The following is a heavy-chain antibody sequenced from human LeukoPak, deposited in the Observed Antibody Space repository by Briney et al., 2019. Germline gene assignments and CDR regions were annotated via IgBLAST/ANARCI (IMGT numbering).Heavy chain of an antibody. CDR1: GFTVSSNY. CDR2: IYSGGST. V-gene: IGHV3-53*01. CDR3: ARDSRSSWYGYYGMDV. D-gene: IGHD6-13*01. J-gene: IGHJ6*02. Sequence: GGSLRLSCAASGFTVSSNYMSWVRQAPGKGLEWVSVIYSGGSTYYADSVKGRFTISRDNSKNTLYLQMNSLRAEDTAVYYCARDSRSSWYGYYGMDVWGQGTTVTVSS.